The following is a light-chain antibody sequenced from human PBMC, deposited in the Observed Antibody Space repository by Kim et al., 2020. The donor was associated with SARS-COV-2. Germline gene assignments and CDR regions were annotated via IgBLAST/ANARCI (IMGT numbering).Light chain of an antibody. CDR2: GAS. Sequence: LAPGESATLSCKASQSISSNYLAWYQQKPSQAPTLLIYGASSSATGIPDRFRGSGSGTDFTLIITRLDPEDFAVYYCQQYGGSLQTFGQGTELEI. CDR3: QQYGGSLQT. V-gene: IGKV3-20*01. CDR1: QSISSNY. J-gene: IGKJ2*01.